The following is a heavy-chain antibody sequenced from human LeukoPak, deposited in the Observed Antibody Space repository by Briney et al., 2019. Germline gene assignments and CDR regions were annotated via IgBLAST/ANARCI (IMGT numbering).Heavy chain of an antibody. CDR1: GGSISSGDYY. Sequence: PSETLSLTCTVSGGSISSGDYYWSWIRQPPGKGLEWIGYIYYSGSTYYNPSLKSRVTISVDTSKNQFSLKLSSVTAADTAVYYCARVDGYSYGYDYWGQGTLVTVSS. CDR2: IYYSGST. V-gene: IGHV4-30-4*01. J-gene: IGHJ4*02. CDR3: ARVDGYSYGYDY. D-gene: IGHD5-18*01.